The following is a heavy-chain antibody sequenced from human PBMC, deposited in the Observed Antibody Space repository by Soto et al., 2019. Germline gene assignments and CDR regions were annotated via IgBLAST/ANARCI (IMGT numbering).Heavy chain of an antibody. CDR2: INHSGST. CDR3: ARAKIGSLAAAFYYYGMDV. Sequence: SETLSLTCAVYGGSFSGYYWSWIRQPPGKGLEWIGEINHSGSTNYNPSLKSRVTISVDTSKNQFSLKLSSVTPEDTAVYYCARAKIGSLAAAFYYYGMDVWGQGTTVTVSS. D-gene: IGHD6-13*01. CDR1: GGSFSGYY. V-gene: IGHV4-34*01. J-gene: IGHJ6*02.